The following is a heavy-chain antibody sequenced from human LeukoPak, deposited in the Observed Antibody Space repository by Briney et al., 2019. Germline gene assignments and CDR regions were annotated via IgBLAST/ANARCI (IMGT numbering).Heavy chain of an antibody. CDR1: GGTFSSYA. CDR2: IIPIFGTA. V-gene: IGHV1-69*06. D-gene: IGHD5-12*01. J-gene: IGHJ4*02. CDR3: AREVGRGYSGYDTVAFDY. Sequence: SVKVSCKASGGTFSSYAISWVRQAPGQGLEWTGRIIPIFGTANYAQKFQGRVTITADKSTSTAYMELSSLRSEDTAVYYCAREVGRGYSGYDTVAFDYWGQGTLVTVSS.